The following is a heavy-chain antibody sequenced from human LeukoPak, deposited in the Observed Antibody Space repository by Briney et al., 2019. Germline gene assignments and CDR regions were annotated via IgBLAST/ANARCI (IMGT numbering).Heavy chain of an antibody. CDR2: ISAYNGNT. CDR3: ARADSSGYYYPPGV. V-gene: IGHV1-18*01. D-gene: IGHD3-22*01. Sequence: GASVKVSCKASGYTFISYGISWVRQAPGQGLEWMGWISAYNGNTNYAQKLQGRVTMTTDTSTSTAYMELRSLRSDDTAVYYCARADSSGYYYPPGVWGQGTLVTVSS. J-gene: IGHJ4*02. CDR1: GYTFISYG.